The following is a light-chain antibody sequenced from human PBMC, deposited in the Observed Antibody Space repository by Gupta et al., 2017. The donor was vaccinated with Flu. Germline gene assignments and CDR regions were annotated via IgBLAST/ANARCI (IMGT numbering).Light chain of an antibody. V-gene: IGKV1-9*01. CDR2: ATS. CDR3: QQLNNYPPT. CDR1: QDIRHY. Sequence: DTQLTQSPSFLSASVGDRVTVACRASQDIRHYLAWYQQKPGKASKLLIYATSILQTGVPSRFSGSGSGTQFTLTISSLQPDDFATYYCQQLNNYPPTFGGGTRVEIK. J-gene: IGKJ4*01.